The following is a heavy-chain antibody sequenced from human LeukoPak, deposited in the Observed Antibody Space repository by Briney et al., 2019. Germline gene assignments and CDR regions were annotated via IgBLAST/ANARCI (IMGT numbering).Heavy chain of an antibody. D-gene: IGHD2-2*01. J-gene: IGHJ5*02. CDR2: TYYRSTWYN. CDR1: GDRVSSNSVT. CDR3: ARRPTQYDCFDP. V-gene: IGHV6-1*01. Sequence: QTLSLTCAISGDRVSSNSVTWNWIRQSPSRGLEWLGRTYYRSTWYNDYAVSVGGRITVNPDTSKNQFSLHLNSVTPEDTAVYYCARRPTQYDCFDPWGQGILVTVSS.